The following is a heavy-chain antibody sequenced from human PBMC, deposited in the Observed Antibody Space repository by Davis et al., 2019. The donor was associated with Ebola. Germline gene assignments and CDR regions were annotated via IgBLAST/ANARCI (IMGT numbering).Heavy chain of an antibody. J-gene: IGHJ4*02. CDR1: GVSISSNGYY. Sequence: SETLSLTCTVSGVSISSNGYYWNWIRHQPGKGLEWIGFIHNSGSTSYNPSLKSRVSISVDTSKNQFSLKLSSVTAADTAVYYCARVAPIRGAALFDSWGQGTLVTVSS. CDR3: ARVAPIRGAALFDS. D-gene: IGHD3-10*01. CDR2: IHNSGST. V-gene: IGHV4-31*03.